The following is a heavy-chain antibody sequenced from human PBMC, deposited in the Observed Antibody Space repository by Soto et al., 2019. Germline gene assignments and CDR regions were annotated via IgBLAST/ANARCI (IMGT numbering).Heavy chain of an antibody. J-gene: IGHJ6*02. Sequence: ASVQVSCKASGYTFPSYGISWVRQAPGQGLEGMGWISAYNGNKNDAQKLQGRVTMTKDTSTSTDYMELRSLRSDDTAVYYCARDGYDYYYGMDVWGQGTTVTVSS. D-gene: IGHD5-12*01. V-gene: IGHV1-18*04. CDR1: GYTFPSYG. CDR3: ARDGYDYYYGMDV. CDR2: ISAYNGNK.